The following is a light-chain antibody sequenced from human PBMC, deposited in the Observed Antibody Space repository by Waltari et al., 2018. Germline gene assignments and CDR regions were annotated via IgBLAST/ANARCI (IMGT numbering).Light chain of an antibody. J-gene: IGKJ4*01. CDR2: DAS. CDR3: QQYNTWPPLT. Sequence: EIVMTQSPATLSLSPGESATLSCRASQNVYTNLAWYQHKSGQAPRPLISDASARATGVPSRFRGSGSGTEFTLTISSLQSDDVAIYFCQQYNTWPPLTFGGGTRVDIK. CDR1: QNVYTN. V-gene: IGKV3-15*01.